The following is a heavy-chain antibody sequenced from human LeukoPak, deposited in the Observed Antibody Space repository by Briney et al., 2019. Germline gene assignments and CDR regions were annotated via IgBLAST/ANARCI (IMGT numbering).Heavy chain of an antibody. CDR3: ARGISSGWSRAVGY. J-gene: IGHJ4*02. V-gene: IGHV4-61*01. CDR1: GGSVSSGSYY. CDR2: IYYSGST. D-gene: IGHD6-19*01. Sequence: SETLSLTCTVSGGSVSSGSYYWGWIRQPPGKGLEWIGYIYYSGSTNYNPSLKSRVTISVDTSKNQFSLKLSSVTAADTAVYYCARGISSGWSRAVGYWGQGTLVTVSS.